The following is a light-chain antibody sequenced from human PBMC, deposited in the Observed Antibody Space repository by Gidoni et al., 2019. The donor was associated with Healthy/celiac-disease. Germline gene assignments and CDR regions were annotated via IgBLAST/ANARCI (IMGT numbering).Light chain of an antibody. CDR3: QQRSNWPRX. J-gene: IGKJ2*01. Sequence: EIVLTQSPATLSLSPGERATLSCRASQSVSSYLAWYQQKPGQAPRLLIYDASNRATGIPARFSGSGSGTDFTLTISSLEPEDFAVYYCQQRSNWPRXFXQGTKLEIK. CDR1: QSVSSY. V-gene: IGKV3-11*01. CDR2: DAS.